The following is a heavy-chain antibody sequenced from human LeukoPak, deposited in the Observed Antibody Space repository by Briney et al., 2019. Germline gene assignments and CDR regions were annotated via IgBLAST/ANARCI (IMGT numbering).Heavy chain of an antibody. CDR3: AREIAAAGNRAFDN. V-gene: IGHV4-59*01. J-gene: IGHJ3*02. CDR1: GGSISSYY. D-gene: IGHD6-13*01. Sequence: SETLSLTCTVSGGSISSYYWSWIRQPPGKGLEWIGYIYYSGSTNYNPSLKSRVTISVDTSKNQFSLKLSSVTAADTAVYYCAREIAAAGNRAFDNWGQGTMVTVSS. CDR2: IYYSGST.